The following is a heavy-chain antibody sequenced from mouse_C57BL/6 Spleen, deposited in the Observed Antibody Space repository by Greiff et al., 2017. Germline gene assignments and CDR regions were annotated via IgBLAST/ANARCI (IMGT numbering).Heavy chain of an antibody. D-gene: IGHD1-1*01. CDR1: GFTFSSYG. CDR2: ISSGGSYT. J-gene: IGHJ1*03. CDR3: ARPTTWYFDV. V-gene: IGHV5-6*01. Sequence: EVKLMESGGDLVKPGGSLKLSCAASGFTFSSYGMSWVRPTPDKRLEWVATISSGGSYTYYPDSVKGRFTISRDNAKNTLYLQMSSLKSEDTAMYYCARPTTWYFDVWGTGTTVTVSS.